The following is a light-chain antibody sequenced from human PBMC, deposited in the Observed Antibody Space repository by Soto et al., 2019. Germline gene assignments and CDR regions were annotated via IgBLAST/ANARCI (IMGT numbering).Light chain of an antibody. V-gene: IGKV3-11*01. CDR1: QSVSPY. J-gene: IGKJ1*01. CDR2: DAS. Sequence: EIVLTQSPATLSLSPGQRATLSCRASQSVSPYLAWYQQKPGQAPRLLMYDASTRATGIPARFSGSGSGTDFTLTISSLEPEDFAVYYCQQRSNWPPTWTFGQGTKVEIK. CDR3: QQRSNWPPTWT.